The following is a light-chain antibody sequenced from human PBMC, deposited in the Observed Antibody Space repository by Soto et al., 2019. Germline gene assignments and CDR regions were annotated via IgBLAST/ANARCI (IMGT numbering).Light chain of an antibody. CDR3: ASWDDSLNGFV. V-gene: IGLV1-44*01. Sequence: QSVLTQTPSASATPGQRVTISCSGSSSNIGSNTVNWYQHLPGTAPNLLIYSNNQRPSGVPDRFSASKSGTSASLAISGLQSEDEAEYYCASWDDSLNGFVFGTGTKVTVL. CDR1: SSNIGSNT. J-gene: IGLJ1*01. CDR2: SNN.